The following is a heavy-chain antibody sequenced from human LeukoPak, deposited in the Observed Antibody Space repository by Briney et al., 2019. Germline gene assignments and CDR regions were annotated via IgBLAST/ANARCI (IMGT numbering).Heavy chain of an antibody. V-gene: IGHV3-7*01. D-gene: IGHD3-10*01. J-gene: IGHJ4*02. CDR3: ARAGSHWHYVY. Sequence: GGSLRLSCAGSGFIFSNYWINWVRQAPGKGLEWVANIKQDGSEKNYLDSVKGRFTISRDNAKNSVHLQMNNLRVEDTAVYYCARAGSHWHYVYWGQGTVVTVSS. CDR2: IKQDGSEK. CDR1: GFIFSNYW.